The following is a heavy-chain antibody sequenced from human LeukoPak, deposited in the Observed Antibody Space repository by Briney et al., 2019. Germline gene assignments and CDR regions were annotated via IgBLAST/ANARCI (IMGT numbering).Heavy chain of an antibody. J-gene: IGHJ4*02. CDR3: ASNGLVAGARYFDY. CDR2: IYYSGST. V-gene: IGHV4-59*12. Sequence: PSETLSLTCTVSGGSISSYYWSWIRQPPGKGLEWIGSIYYSGSTYYNPSLKSRVTISVDTSKNQFSLKLSSVTAADTAVYYCASNGLVAGARYFDYWGQGTLVTVSS. D-gene: IGHD6-19*01. CDR1: GGSISSYY.